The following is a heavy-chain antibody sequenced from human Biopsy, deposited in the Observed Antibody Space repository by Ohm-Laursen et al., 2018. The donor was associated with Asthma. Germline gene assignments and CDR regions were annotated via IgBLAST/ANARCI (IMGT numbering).Heavy chain of an antibody. CDR1: GFSFSNFA. Sequence: SLRLSCAASGFSFSNFAIHWVRQAPGKGLEWVGVISKDASTQDYADSVKGRFTMARDNSKNTLDLQMNSLREEDTAVYYCVRDGTDDAFDIWGQGTVVSVSS. CDR3: VRDGTDDAFDI. V-gene: IGHV3-30*01. D-gene: IGHD1-1*01. J-gene: IGHJ3*02. CDR2: ISKDASTQ.